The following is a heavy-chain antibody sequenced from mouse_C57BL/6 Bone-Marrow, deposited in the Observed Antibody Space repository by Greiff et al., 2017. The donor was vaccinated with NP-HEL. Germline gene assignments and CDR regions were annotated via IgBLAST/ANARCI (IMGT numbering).Heavy chain of an antibody. J-gene: IGHJ4*01. CDR2: IDPSDSYT. D-gene: IGHD3-3*01. CDR3: AREGPYYAMDY. Sequence: QVQLKQSGAELVKPGASVKLSCKASGYTFTSYWMQWVKQRPGQGLEWIGEIDPSDSYTNYNQKFKGKATLTVDTSSSTAYMQLSSLTSEDSAVYYCAREGPYYAMDYWGQGTSVTVSS. CDR1: GYTFTSYW. V-gene: IGHV1-50*01.